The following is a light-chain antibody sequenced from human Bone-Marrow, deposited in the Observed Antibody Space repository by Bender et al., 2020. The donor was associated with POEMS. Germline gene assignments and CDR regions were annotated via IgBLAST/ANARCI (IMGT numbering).Light chain of an antibody. CDR2: GTY. Sequence: QSVLTQPPSVSGAPGQTVIISCAGSRSNFVAVYDVHWYKLLPETAPKLVIYGTYIRPSGVPARFSGSKSGTSASLAISDIQSEDEGDYYCSSWDDSLSGWVFGGGTKLTVL. CDR3: SSWDDSLSGWV. V-gene: IGLV1-40*01. CDR1: RSNFVAVYD. J-gene: IGLJ3*02.